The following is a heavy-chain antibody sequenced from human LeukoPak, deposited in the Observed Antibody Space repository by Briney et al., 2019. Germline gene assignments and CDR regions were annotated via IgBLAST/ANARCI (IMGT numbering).Heavy chain of an antibody. CDR1: GFTFSSYW. CDR3: ARAPSDDSSGYYYYYGMDV. V-gene: IGHV3-7*01. CDR2: IKQDGSEK. D-gene: IGHD3-22*01. Sequence: GGSLRLSCAASGFTFSSYWMSWVRQAPGKGLEWVANIKQDGSEKYYVDSVKGRFTISGDNAKNSLYLQMNSLRAEDTAVYYCARAPSDDSSGYYYYYGMDVWGQGTTVTVSS. J-gene: IGHJ6*02.